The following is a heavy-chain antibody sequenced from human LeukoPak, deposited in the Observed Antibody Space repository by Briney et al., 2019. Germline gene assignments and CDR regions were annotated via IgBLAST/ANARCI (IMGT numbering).Heavy chain of an antibody. CDR1: GFTFSSYG. CDR3: ARDAGERWTIDFDY. CDR2: IWYDGINK. D-gene: IGHD4-23*01. Sequence: PGRSLRLSCAGSGFTFSSYGMHWVRQAPGKGLEWVAFIWYDGINKYHADSVKGRFTISRDNSKNTLYLQMSSLRAEDTAVYCCARDAGERWTIDFDYWGQGTLVTVSS. V-gene: IGHV3-33*01. J-gene: IGHJ4*02.